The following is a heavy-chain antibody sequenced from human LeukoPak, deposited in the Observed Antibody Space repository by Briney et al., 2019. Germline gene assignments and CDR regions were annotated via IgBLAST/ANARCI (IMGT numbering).Heavy chain of an antibody. CDR3: ARKRGAHSGSPRGAFDI. D-gene: IGHD1-26*01. V-gene: IGHV3-23*01. CDR1: GFTFSSYA. Sequence: PGGSLRLSCAASGFTFSSYAMSWVRQAPGKGLEWVSAISGSGGSTYYADSVKGRFTISRDNSKNTLYLQMNSLRAEDTAVYYCARKRGAHSGSPRGAFDIWGQGTMVTVSS. J-gene: IGHJ3*02. CDR2: ISGSGGST.